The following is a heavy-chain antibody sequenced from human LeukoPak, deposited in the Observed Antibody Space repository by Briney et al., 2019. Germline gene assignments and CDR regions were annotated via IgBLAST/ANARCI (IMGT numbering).Heavy chain of an antibody. CDR1: GLTFTSYA. Sequence: GGSLRLSCAASGLTFTSYAMYWVRQAPGKGLEWVSAVSGSGDRTFYADAVKGRFTISRDNSKNTVYLQMNSLRAEDTAVYYCASDYGGNSDYWGQGTLVTASS. CDR2: VSGSGDRT. CDR3: ASDYGGNSDY. J-gene: IGHJ4*02. V-gene: IGHV3-23*01. D-gene: IGHD4-23*01.